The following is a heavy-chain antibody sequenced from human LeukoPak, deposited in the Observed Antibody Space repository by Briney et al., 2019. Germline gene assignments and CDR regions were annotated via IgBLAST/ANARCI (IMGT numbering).Heavy chain of an antibody. CDR3: ATAPILRGEGGEHYKYGMDV. D-gene: IGHD2-2*02. CDR2: SAHNGTP. J-gene: IGHJ6*02. CDR1: VGSINSGNW. Sequence: PSATLSLTCAVSVGSINSGNWWSWVRQSPGKGLEWIGESAHNGTPNYNPSLKSRVTISADTFKNHFSLKMTAVTAADTAVYYCATAPILRGEGGEHYKYGMDVWGQGTTVIV. V-gene: IGHV4-4*02.